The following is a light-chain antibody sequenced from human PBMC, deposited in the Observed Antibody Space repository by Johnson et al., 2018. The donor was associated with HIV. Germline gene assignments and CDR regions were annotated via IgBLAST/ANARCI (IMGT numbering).Light chain of an antibody. V-gene: IGLV1-51*01. J-gene: IGLJ1*01. CDR3: GTWDSSLSAGGYV. CDR2: DDI. CDR1: SSNIGNNY. Sequence: QSVLTQPPSVSAAPGQKVTISCSGSSSNIGNNYVSWYQQLPGTAPKLLIYDDIKRPSGIPDRFSGSKSGTSATLGITGLQTGDEADYYCGTWDSSLSAGGYVFGTGTKVTVL.